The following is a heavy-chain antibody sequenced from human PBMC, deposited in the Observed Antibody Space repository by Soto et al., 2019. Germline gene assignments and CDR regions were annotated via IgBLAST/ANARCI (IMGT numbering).Heavy chain of an antibody. V-gene: IGHV1-69*01. Sequence: QVQLVQSGAEVKKPGSSVKVSCKASGGTFSSYAISWVRQAPGQGLEWMGGIIPIFGTANYAQKFQGRVTITADESTSTAYMELSSLRSEDTAVYYYATNLDIVVVPAATNYYSYYGMDVWGQGTTVTVSS. J-gene: IGHJ6*02. D-gene: IGHD2-2*03. CDR1: GGTFSSYA. CDR2: IIPIFGTA. CDR3: ATNLDIVVVPAATNYYSYYGMDV.